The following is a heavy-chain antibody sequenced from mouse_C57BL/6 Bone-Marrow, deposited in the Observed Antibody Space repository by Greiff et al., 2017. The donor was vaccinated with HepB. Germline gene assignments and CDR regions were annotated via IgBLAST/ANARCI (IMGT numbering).Heavy chain of an antibody. J-gene: IGHJ4*01. CDR1: GFTFSSYG. D-gene: IGHD1-3*01. CDR3: ARHPPNYPTRAMDY. Sequence: EVQLVESGGDLVKPGGSLKLSCAASGFTFSSYGMSWVRQTPDKRLEWVATISSGGSYTYYPDSVKGRFTISRDNAKNTLYLQMSSLKSEDTAMYYCARHPPNYPTRAMDYWGQGTSVTVSS. V-gene: IGHV5-6*01. CDR2: ISSGGSYT.